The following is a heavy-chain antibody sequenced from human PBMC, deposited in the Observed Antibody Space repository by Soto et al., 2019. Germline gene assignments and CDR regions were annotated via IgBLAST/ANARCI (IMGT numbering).Heavy chain of an antibody. CDR3: AKERSSGWSLDY. D-gene: IGHD6-19*01. Sequence: EGQLLESGGGLVQPGGSLRLSCAASGFTFSTYAMNWVRQAPGKGLEWVSGISGSGDSTYYTDSVKGRFTVSRDNSKNTLYLQMNSLRAEDTAVFYCAKERSSGWSLDYWGQGTLVTVSS. CDR1: GFTFSTYA. J-gene: IGHJ4*02. V-gene: IGHV3-23*01. CDR2: ISGSGDST.